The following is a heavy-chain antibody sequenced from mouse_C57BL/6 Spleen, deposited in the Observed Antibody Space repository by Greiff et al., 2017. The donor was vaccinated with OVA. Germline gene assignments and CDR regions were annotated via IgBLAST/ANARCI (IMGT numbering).Heavy chain of an antibody. Sequence: EVKVEESGGGLVKPGGSLKLSCAASGFTFSSYAMSWVSQTPGKRLEWVATISAGGSYTYYPDKVKGRFTISRDNAKNNRYLQMSHLKSEDTAMYYCAREGGKLPHYGDYWGQGTTLTVSS. CDR3: AREGGKLPHYGDY. J-gene: IGHJ2*01. V-gene: IGHV5-4*01. CDR1: GFTFSSYA. CDR2: ISAGGSYT. D-gene: IGHD2-12*01.